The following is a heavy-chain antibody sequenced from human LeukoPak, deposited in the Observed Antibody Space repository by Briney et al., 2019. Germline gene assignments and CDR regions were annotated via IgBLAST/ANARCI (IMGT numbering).Heavy chain of an antibody. D-gene: IGHD5-18*01. J-gene: IGHJ4*02. CDR3: ARHNTAMVTFDY. V-gene: IGHV4-4*09. Sequence: SETLSLTCTVSGGSISSYYWSWLRQPPGKGLEWIGYIYTGGSTNYNPSLKSRVTISVDTTKNQFSLKLSSVTAADTAVYYSARHNTAMVTFDYWGQGTLVTVSS. CDR2: IYTGGST. CDR1: GGSISSYY.